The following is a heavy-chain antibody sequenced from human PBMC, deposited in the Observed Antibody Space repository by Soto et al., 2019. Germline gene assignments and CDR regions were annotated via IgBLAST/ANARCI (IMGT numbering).Heavy chain of an antibody. CDR1: GLTFGSRA. CDR2: ITDNGGDA. CDR3: VRGTPTPGLDI. V-gene: IGHV3-23*01. D-gene: IGHD1-7*01. Sequence: PGGSLRLSCVASGLTFGSRAMSWVRQAPGEGLQWVATITDNGGDAKYADSVRGRFVISRDNSKKTLYLQMTSLTAEDSATYYCVRGTPTPGLDIWGRGTTVTVSS. J-gene: IGHJ6*02.